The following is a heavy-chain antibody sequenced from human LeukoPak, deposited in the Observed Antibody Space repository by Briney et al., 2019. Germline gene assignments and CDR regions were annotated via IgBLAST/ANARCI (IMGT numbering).Heavy chain of an antibody. CDR3: ARERGAFGY. V-gene: IGHV3-21*01. Sequence: GGSLRLSCAASGFTFSTYSMNWVRQAPGKGLEWVSSISSSSSSIFCADSVKGRFTISRDNAKNSLYLQMNSLRAEDTAVYYCARERGAFGYWGQGTLVTVSS. CDR1: GFTFSTYS. CDR2: ISSSSSSI. D-gene: IGHD5-12*01. J-gene: IGHJ4*02.